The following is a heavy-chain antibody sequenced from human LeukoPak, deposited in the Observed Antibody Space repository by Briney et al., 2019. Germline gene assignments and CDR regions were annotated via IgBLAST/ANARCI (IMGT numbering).Heavy chain of an antibody. D-gene: IGHD6-19*01. Sequence: GGSLRLSCKGSGFTFRSYRMSWVRQAPGKGLEWVATIKQDGSETYYVDSVKGRFAISRDNAKNSLYLQMNSLRVEDTAVYYCARPIYSSGWDQFQHWGQGTLLSVSS. CDR1: GFTFRSYR. CDR3: ARPIYSSGWDQFQH. J-gene: IGHJ1*01. CDR2: IKQDGSET. V-gene: IGHV3-7*01.